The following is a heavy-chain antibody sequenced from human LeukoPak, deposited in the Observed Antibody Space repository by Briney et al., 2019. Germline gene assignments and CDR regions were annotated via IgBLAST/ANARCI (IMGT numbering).Heavy chain of an antibody. J-gene: IGHJ4*02. V-gene: IGHV3-30*18. CDR3: AKDYGASSSGWHFDY. CDR2: ISYDGSDK. CDR1: GFTISTYG. Sequence: GGSLRLSCAASGFTISTYGMHWVRQAPGKGLEWVALISYDGSDKYYADSVKGRFTISRDNSKNTLYLQMNSLRAEDTAVYYCAKDYGASSSGWHFDYWGQGTLVTVSS. D-gene: IGHD6-19*01.